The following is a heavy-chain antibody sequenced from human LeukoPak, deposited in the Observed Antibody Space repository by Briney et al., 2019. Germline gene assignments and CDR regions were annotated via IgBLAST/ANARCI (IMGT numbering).Heavy chain of an antibody. D-gene: IGHD1-26*01. CDR3: AKSGRSSGGSYYNY. Sequence: GGSLRLSCAASGFTFDDYAMHWVRQAPGKGLEWVSGISWNSGSIGYADSVKGRFTISRDNAKNSLYLQMNSLRAEDTALYYCAKSGRSSGGSYYNYWGQGTLVTVSS. CDR1: GFTFDDYA. J-gene: IGHJ4*02. V-gene: IGHV3-9*01. CDR2: ISWNSGSI.